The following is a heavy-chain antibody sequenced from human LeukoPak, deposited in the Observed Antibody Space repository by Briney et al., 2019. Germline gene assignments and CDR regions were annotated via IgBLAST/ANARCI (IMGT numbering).Heavy chain of an antibody. V-gene: IGHV4-4*02. J-gene: IGHJ4*02. CDR1: GGSISSSNW. D-gene: IGHD5-12*01. CDR2: IYHSGST. CDR3: ARDGGYSGYDLDY. Sequence: SETLSLTCAVSGGSISSSNWWSWVRQPPGKGLEWIGEIYHSGSTNYNPSLKSRVTISVDKSKNQFSLKLSSVTAADTAVYYCARDGGYSGYDLDYWGQRTLVTVSS.